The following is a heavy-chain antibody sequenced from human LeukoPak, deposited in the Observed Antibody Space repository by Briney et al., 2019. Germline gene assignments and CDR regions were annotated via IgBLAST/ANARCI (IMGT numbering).Heavy chain of an antibody. CDR3: AREDSSGYFPFDY. CDR1: GGSISSYF. V-gene: IGHV4-59*01. D-gene: IGHD3-22*01. Sequence: SETLSLTCTVSGGSISSYFCSWIRQPQGQGLERIGYTYYSGRTNYNPSLNSRVAISVDTSKNQLSPKPSSVTAADTAVYYCAREDSSGYFPFDYWGQGTLVTVSS. CDR2: TYYSGRT. J-gene: IGHJ4*02.